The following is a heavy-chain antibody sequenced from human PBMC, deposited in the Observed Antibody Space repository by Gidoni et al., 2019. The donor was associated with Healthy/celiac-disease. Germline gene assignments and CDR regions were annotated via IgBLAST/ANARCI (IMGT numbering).Heavy chain of an antibody. D-gene: IGHD2-21*01. J-gene: IGHJ3*02. CDR2: ISGSGGST. Sequence: EVQLLESGGGLVQPGGSLRLACAASGFTFSSYAMSWVRQAPGKGLEWVSAISGSGGSTYYADSVKGRFTISRDNSKNTLYLQMNSLRAEDTAVYYCAKDKGLPKFVDYAFDIWGQGTMVTVSS. V-gene: IGHV3-23*01. CDR3: AKDKGLPKFVDYAFDI. CDR1: GFTFSSYA.